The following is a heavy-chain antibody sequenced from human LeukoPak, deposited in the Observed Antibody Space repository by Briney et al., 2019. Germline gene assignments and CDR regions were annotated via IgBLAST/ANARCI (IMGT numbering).Heavy chain of an antibody. CDR2: INHSGST. V-gene: IGHV4-34*01. CDR1: GGSFSGYY. J-gene: IGHJ4*02. D-gene: IGHD3-3*01. Sequence: SETLSLTCAVYGGSFSGYYWSWIRQPPGKGPEWIGEINHSGSTNYNPSLKSRVTISVDTSKNQFSLKLSSVTGADTAVYYCARENYDFWSGYHFDYWGQGTLVTVSS. CDR3: ARENYDFWSGYHFDY.